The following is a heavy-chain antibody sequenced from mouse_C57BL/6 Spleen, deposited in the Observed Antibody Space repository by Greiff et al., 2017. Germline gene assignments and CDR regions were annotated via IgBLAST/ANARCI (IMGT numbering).Heavy chain of an antibody. CDR2: INPSSGYT. V-gene: IGHV1-4*01. D-gene: IGHD1-1*01. CDR1: GYTFTSYT. CDR3: ASYYGSSYDAMDY. Sequence: QVQLQQSGAELARPGASVKMSCKASGYTFTSYTMHWVKQRPGQGLEWIGYINPSSGYTKYNQKFKDKATLTADKSSSTAYMQLSILTSEDSAVYYCASYYGSSYDAMDYWGQGTSVTVSS. J-gene: IGHJ4*01.